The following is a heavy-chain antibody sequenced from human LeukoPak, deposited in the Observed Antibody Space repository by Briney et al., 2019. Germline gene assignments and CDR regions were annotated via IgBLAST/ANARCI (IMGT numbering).Heavy chain of an antibody. Sequence: SETLSLTCTVSGGSISSSSYYWGWIRQPPGKGLEWIGSIYYSGSTYYNPSLKSRVTISVDTSKDQFSLKLSSVTAADTAVYYCASGYDSSGYSLDYWGQGTLVTVSS. CDR1: GGSISSSSYY. D-gene: IGHD3-22*01. J-gene: IGHJ4*02. V-gene: IGHV4-39*01. CDR2: IYYSGST. CDR3: ASGYDSSGYSLDY.